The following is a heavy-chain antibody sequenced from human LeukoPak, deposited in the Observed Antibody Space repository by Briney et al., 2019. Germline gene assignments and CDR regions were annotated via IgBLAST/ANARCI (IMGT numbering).Heavy chain of an antibody. CDR3: ARVELDDYGDYYWYFDL. CDR2: ISAYNGNT. CDR1: GYTFTSYG. V-gene: IGHV1-18*01. J-gene: IGHJ2*01. Sequence: ASVKVSCKASGYTFTSYGISWVRQAPRQGLEWMGWISAYNGNTNYAQKLQGRVTMTTDTSTSTAYMELRSLRSDDTAVYYCARVELDDYGDYYWYFDLWGRGTLVTVSS. D-gene: IGHD4-17*01.